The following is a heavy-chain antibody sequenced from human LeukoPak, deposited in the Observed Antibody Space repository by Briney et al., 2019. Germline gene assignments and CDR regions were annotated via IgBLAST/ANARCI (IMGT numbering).Heavy chain of an antibody. J-gene: IGHJ4*02. V-gene: IGHV4-34*01. Sequence: ASETLSLTCAVYGGSFSGYYWSWIRQPPGKGLEWIGEINHSGSTNYNPSLKSRVTISVDTSKNQFSLKLSSVTAADTAVYYCARAISPYYDSSGYYPRGAKILDYWGRGTLVTVSS. CDR3: ARAISPYYDSSGYYPRGAKILDY. CDR2: INHSGST. D-gene: IGHD3-22*01. CDR1: GGSFSGYY.